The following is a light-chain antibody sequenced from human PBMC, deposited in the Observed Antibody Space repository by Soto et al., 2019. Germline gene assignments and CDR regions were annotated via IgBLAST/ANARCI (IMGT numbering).Light chain of an antibody. CDR1: QGISSY. J-gene: IGKJ5*01. Sequence: IQLTRSPSSLSASVGDRVTITCRASQGISSYLAWYQQKPGKAPKLLIYAASTLQSGVPSRFSGSGSGTDFTLTISRLEPEDSALYFCQQYRPSPAISFGQGTRLEIK. V-gene: IGKV1-9*01. CDR2: AAS. CDR3: QQYRPSPAIS.